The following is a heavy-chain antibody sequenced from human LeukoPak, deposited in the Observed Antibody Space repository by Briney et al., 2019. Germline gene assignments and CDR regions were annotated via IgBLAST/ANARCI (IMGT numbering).Heavy chain of an antibody. CDR1: GYSFTSYW. J-gene: IGHJ4*02. D-gene: IGHD3-10*01. V-gene: IGHV5-51*01. CDR3: ARPYYYGSGSCYFDY. Sequence: GESLKISCKGSGYSFTSYWIGWVRQMPGKGLEWMGIIYPGDSDTRYSPSFQGQVTISADKSISTAYLQWSSLKASDTAMYCCARPYYYGSGSCYFDYWGQGTLVTVSS. CDR2: IYPGDSDT.